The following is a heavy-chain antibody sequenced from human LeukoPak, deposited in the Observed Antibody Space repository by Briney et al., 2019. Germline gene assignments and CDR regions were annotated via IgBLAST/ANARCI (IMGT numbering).Heavy chain of an antibody. Sequence: SETLSLTCTVSGGSISSYYWSWIRQPAGKGLEWIGRIYTSGSTNYNPSLKSRVTISVDTSKNQFSLNLNSVTAADTAVYYCARRVAAGPRALGYWGQGTLVTVSS. J-gene: IGHJ4*02. D-gene: IGHD6-13*01. CDR1: GGSISSYY. CDR3: ARRVAAGPRALGY. V-gene: IGHV4-4*07. CDR2: IYTSGST.